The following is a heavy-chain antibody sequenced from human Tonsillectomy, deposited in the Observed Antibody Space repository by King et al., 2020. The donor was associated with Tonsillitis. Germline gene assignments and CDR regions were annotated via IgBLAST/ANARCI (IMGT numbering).Heavy chain of an antibody. J-gene: IGHJ4*02. D-gene: IGHD2-15*01. CDR2: ISYSGSA. V-gene: IGHV4-39*07. CDR3: ARGVSAATIAYY. Sequence: LQLQESGPGLVKPSETLSLTCAVSGGSISTTGHYWGWIRQPPGKGLEYIGTISYSGSAYYIPSLKSGVTISLDMSKNQFSLKLSSVTAADTAVYYCARGVSAATIAYYWRQGTLVTVSS. CDR1: GGSISTTGHY.